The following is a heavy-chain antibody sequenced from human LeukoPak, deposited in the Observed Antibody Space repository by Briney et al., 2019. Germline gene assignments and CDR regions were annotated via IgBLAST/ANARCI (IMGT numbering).Heavy chain of an antibody. CDR3: AKDWTGTKPFDL. CDR1: GLSFSSLW. Sequence: PGGSLRLSCVASGLSFSSLWMSWVRQAPGKGLEWVSSISGSGGNTYYADSVKGRFTISRDNSQNTLYLQMNSLRAEDTAVYYCAKDWTGTKPFDLWGRGTLVTVSS. V-gene: IGHV3-23*01. D-gene: IGHD3/OR15-3a*01. J-gene: IGHJ2*01. CDR2: ISGSGGNT.